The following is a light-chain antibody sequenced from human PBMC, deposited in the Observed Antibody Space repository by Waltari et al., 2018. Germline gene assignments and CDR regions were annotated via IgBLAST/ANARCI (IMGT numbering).Light chain of an antibody. J-gene: IGKJ3*01. CDR1: QSLLNSNGYNY. CDR3: MQSLQGPFT. CDR2: LGS. V-gene: IGKV2-28*01. Sequence: EIVMAQSPLSLPVTPGEPASISCRSNQSLLNSNGYNYLDWYLQRPGQSPQLLIYLGSNRPYRVPDRFRGSGAGTDFTRKISRVEAEDFGVYDCMQSLQGPFTFGPGTKVDIK.